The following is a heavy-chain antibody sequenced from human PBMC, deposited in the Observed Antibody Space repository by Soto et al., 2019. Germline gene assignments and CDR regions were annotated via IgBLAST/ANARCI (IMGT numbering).Heavy chain of an antibody. Sequence: PSETLSLTCTVSGGSIGSGGYYWSWIRQHPGKGLEWIGYIYYSGSTYYNPSLKSRVTISVDTSKNQFSLKLSSVTAADTAVYYCARSHDYGGNPFDYWGQGTLVTVSS. V-gene: IGHV4-31*03. D-gene: IGHD4-17*01. CDR1: GGSIGSGGYY. CDR2: IYYSGST. J-gene: IGHJ4*02. CDR3: ARSHDYGGNPFDY.